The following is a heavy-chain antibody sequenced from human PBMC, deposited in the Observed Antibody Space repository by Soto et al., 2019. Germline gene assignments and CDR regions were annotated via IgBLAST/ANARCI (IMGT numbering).Heavy chain of an antibody. CDR2: ISHDGSKK. D-gene: IGHD3-3*01. V-gene: IGHV3-30*18. CDR3: AKDKRPYNDLWRGQRWFDP. Sequence: QVQLVESGGGVVHPGTSLRLSCAASGFAFGIHGMHWVRQAPGKGPEWVAVISHDGSKKYYVESVEGRFSISRDNSRNIVQLQMNNKRTEDTGVYFCAKDKRPYNDLWRGQRWFDPGGQGTLV. CDR1: GFAFGIHG. J-gene: IGHJ5*02.